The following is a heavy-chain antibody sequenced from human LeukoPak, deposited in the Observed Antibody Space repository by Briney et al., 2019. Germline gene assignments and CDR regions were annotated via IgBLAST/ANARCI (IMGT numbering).Heavy chain of an antibody. CDR1: GFTFSSYA. D-gene: IGHD3-22*01. V-gene: IGHV3-23*01. J-gene: IGHJ4*02. CDR3: ANNRGYYDSSGYYYFDY. Sequence: QSGGSLRLSCAASGFTFSSYAMSWVRQAPGKGREWVSAISGSGGSTYYADSVKGRFTISRDNSKNTLYLQMNSLRAEDTAVYYCANNRGYYDSSGYYYFDYWGQGTLVTVSS. CDR2: ISGSGGST.